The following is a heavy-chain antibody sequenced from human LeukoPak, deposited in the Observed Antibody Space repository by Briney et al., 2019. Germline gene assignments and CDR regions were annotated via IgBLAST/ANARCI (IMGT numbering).Heavy chain of an antibody. V-gene: IGHV1-18*01. D-gene: IGHD6-13*01. CDR3: ARRGMARDFDY. CDR1: GYTFTSYG. J-gene: IGHJ4*02. CDR2: ISAYNGNT. Sequence: ASVKVSCKASGYTFTSYGINWVRQAPGQGLEWMGWISAYNGNTNYAQKLQGRVTITTDTSASTAYMELGSLRSDDTAVYYCARRGMARDFDYWGQGTLVTVSP.